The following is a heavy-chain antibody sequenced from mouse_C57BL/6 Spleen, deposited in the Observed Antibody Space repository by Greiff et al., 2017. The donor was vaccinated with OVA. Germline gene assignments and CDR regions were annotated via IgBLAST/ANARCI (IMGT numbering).Heavy chain of an antibody. D-gene: IGHD2-1*01. Sequence: DVKLVESGPELVKPGASVKISCKASGYSFTGYYMHWVKQSHGNILDWIGYIYPYNGVSSYNQKFKGKATLTVDKSSSTAYMELRSLTSEDSAVYYCARGRYGNFYFDYWGQGTTLTVSS. CDR3: ARGRYGNFYFDY. CDR2: IYPYNGVS. V-gene: IGHV1-31*01. J-gene: IGHJ2*01. CDR1: GYSFTGYY.